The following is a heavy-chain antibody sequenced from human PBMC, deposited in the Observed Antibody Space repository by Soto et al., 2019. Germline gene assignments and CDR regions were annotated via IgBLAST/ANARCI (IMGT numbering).Heavy chain of an antibody. D-gene: IGHD3-10*01. CDR3: ARHLVELLWFGEGLGAFDI. V-gene: IGHV4-39*01. CDR2: IYYSGST. J-gene: IGHJ3*02. CDR1: GGSISSSSYY. Sequence: QLQLQESGPGLVKPSETLSLTCTVSGGSISSSSYYWGWIRQPPGKGLEWIGSIYYSGSTYYNPALKSRVTISVDTSKNQVSLKLSSVTAADTAVYYCARHLVELLWFGEGLGAFDIWGQGTMVTVSS.